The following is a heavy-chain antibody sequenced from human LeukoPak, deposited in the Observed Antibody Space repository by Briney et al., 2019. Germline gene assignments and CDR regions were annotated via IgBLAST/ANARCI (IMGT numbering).Heavy chain of an antibody. CDR1: GFTFSSYA. D-gene: IGHD2-15*01. CDR3: ARDRGWYYYYMDV. Sequence: GGSLRLSCAASGFTFSSYAMSWVRQAPGKGLEWVSAISGSGGSTYYADSVKGRFTISRDNSKNTLYLQMNSLRAEDTAVYYCARDRGWYYYYMDVWGKGTTVTVSS. V-gene: IGHV3-23*01. CDR2: ISGSGGST. J-gene: IGHJ6*03.